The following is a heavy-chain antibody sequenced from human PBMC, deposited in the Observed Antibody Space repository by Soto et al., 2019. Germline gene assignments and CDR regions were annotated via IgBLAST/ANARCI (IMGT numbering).Heavy chain of an antibody. CDR3: AKDLRSSTSQSTYYYMDV. CDR2: ISGSGGST. D-gene: IGHD2-2*01. CDR1: GFTFSSYA. J-gene: IGHJ6*03. V-gene: IGHV3-23*01. Sequence: PGGSLRLSCAASGFTFSSYAMSWVRQAPGKGLEWVSAISGSGGSTYYADSVKGRFTISRDNSKNTLYLQMNSLRAEDTAVYYCAKDLRSSTSQSTYYYMDVWGKGTTVTVSS.